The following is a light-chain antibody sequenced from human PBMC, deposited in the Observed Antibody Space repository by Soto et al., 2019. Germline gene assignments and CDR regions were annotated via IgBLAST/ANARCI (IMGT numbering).Light chain of an antibody. CDR1: SSDVGRYNY. J-gene: IGLJ1*01. V-gene: IGLV2-8*01. CDR3: SSYAGSNNFV. Sequence: QSALTQPPSASGSPGQSVTISCTGTSSDVGRYNYISWYQQRPGKAPKLIIYEVSKRPSGVPDRLSGFKYGNTASLTVSGLQADDEAHYHCSSYAGSNNFVFGTGTKVTV. CDR2: EVS.